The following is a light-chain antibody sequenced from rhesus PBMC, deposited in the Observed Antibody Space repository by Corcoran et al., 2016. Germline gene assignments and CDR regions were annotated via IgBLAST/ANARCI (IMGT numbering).Light chain of an antibody. CDR3: QHYYDNPYS. CDR1: QNLYSN. V-gene: IGKV1S12*01. CDR2: AAS. Sequence: DIQMTQSPSALSASVGDRVTISCRASQNLYSNLAWYQQKPGKAPKLLIYAASSLQTGFPSRFSGSGSGTDFPLTISSLQPEDSAAYYCQHYYDNPYSFGQGTKVEIK. J-gene: IGKJ2*01.